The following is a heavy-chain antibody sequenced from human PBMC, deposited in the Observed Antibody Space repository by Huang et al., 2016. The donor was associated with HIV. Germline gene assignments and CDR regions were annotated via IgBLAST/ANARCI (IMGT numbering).Heavy chain of an antibody. V-gene: IGHV4-30-4*08. Sequence: QVQLQESGPGLVKPSQTLSLTCTVSGGFIRSGAYYWSWIRQPPGKGLEWIGNIYYNGRTYYNPSLRSRVSISVDTSKNQFSLKLTSVTAADTAVFFCARSLYDASGSSLNYFDYWGQGTLVTVSS. D-gene: IGHD3-22*01. CDR2: IYYNGRT. CDR1: GGFIRSGAYY. J-gene: IGHJ4*02. CDR3: ARSLYDASGSSLNYFDY.